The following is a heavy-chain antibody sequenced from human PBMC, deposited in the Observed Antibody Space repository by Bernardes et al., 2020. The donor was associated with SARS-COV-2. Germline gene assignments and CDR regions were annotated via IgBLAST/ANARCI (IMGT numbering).Heavy chain of an antibody. CDR1: EFTFRSSW. CDR3: ARDKAFSSFDI. V-gene: IGHV3-7*04. J-gene: IGHJ3*02. CDR2: INGDASIK. Sequence: GGSLRLSCEASEFTFRSSWLAWIRQAPGKGLEWLGNINGDASIKNHVDSVKGRLTISRDNTKNSLYLQMNSLRVEDTAVYYCARDKAFSSFDIWGRGTTVTVSS.